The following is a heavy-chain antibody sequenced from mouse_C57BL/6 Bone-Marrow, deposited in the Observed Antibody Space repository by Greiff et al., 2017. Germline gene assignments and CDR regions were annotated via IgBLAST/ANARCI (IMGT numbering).Heavy chain of an antibody. CDR2: ISNLAYSI. J-gene: IGHJ1*03. V-gene: IGHV5-15*01. D-gene: IGHD1-1*01. Sequence: EVHLVESGGGLVQPGGSLKLSCAASGFTFSDYGMAWVRQAPRKGPEWVAFISNLAYSIYYAATVTGRFTISRENAKNTLYLEMSSRRSEDTAMYYCARRDYGSSYGGYFDVWGTGTTVTVSS. CDR1: GFTFSDYG. CDR3: ARRDYGSSYGGYFDV.